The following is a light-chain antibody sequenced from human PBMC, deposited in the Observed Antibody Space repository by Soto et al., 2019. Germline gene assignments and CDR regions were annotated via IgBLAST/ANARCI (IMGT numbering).Light chain of an antibody. CDR3: SSYTSSSTLV. CDR1: SSNIGSNI. J-gene: IGLJ3*02. CDR2: SDN. V-gene: IGLV1-44*01. Sequence: QSVLTQPPSASGTPGQRVTISCSGSSSNIGSNIVNWYQQLPGTAPKLLIYSDNQRPSGVPDRFSGSKSGTSASLAISGLQSEDEADYYCSSYTSSSTLVFGGGTKLTVL.